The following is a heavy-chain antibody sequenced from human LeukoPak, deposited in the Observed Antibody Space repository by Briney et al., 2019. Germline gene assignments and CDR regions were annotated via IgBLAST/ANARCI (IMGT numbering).Heavy chain of an antibody. CDR2: IYSGGST. CDR3: AANMVRGGYYYYMDV. D-gene: IGHD3-10*01. Sequence: GGSLRLSCAASGFTVSSNYMSWVRQAPGKGLEWVSIIYSGGSTYYADSVKGRFTISRDNSKNTLYLQMNSLRAEDTAVYYCAANMVRGGYYYYMDVWGKGTTVTVSS. V-gene: IGHV3-53*01. CDR1: GFTVSSNY. J-gene: IGHJ6*03.